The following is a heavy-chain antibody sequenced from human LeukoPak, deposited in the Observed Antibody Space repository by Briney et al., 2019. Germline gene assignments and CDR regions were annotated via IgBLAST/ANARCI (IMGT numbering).Heavy chain of an antibody. J-gene: IGHJ4*02. Sequence: ASVKVSCKASGYSFTNYAMNWVRQAPGQGLEWMGWIHPSTGNPTYAQGFTGRFVFSLDTSVSTTYLQISSLKAEDTAVYFCARAFQSSGGLSLPDYWGQGTLLTVSS. CDR2: IHPSTGNP. D-gene: IGHD3-16*02. CDR3: ARAFQSSGGLSLPDY. CDR1: GYSFTNYA. V-gene: IGHV7-4-1*02.